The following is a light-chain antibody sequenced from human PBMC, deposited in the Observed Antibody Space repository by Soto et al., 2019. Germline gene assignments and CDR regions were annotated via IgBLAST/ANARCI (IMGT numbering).Light chain of an antibody. CDR2: DAS. V-gene: IGKV3-11*01. CDR3: QQRSKTVT. J-gene: IGKJ1*01. CDR1: QSVSSY. Sequence: EIVLTQSPATLSLSPGERATLSCRASQSVSSYLAWYQQKPGQAPRLLIYDASNRATGIPARFGGSGSGTDFTLTISSLEPEDFAVYYCQQRSKTVTFGQGTKVEIK.